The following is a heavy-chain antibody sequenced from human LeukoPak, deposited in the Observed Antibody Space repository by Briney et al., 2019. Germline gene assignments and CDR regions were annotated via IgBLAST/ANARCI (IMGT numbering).Heavy chain of an antibody. D-gene: IGHD3-3*01. V-gene: IGHV3-23*01. CDR1: GFTFSSYA. J-gene: IGHJ4*02. CDR3: AKASTIFGVVAAGY. CDR2: ISGSGGST. Sequence: PGGSLRLSCAASGFTFSSYAMSWVRQAPGKGLEWVSAISGSGGSTYYADSVKGRFTISRDNSKNTLYLQMNSLRAEDTAVYYCAKASTIFGVVAAGYWGQGTLVTVSS.